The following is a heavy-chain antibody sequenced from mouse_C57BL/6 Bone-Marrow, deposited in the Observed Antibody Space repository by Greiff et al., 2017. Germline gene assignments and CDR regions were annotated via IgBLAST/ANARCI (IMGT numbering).Heavy chain of an antibody. V-gene: IGHV1-9*01. D-gene: IGHD1-1*01. CDR3: ASYGSSYEAMDY. Sequence: QVQLKQSGAELMKPGASVKLSCKATGYTFTGYWIEWVKQRPGHGLEWIGEILPGSGSTTYNEKFKGKATFTADTSSNTAYMQLSSLTTEDSAIYYCASYGSSYEAMDYWGQGTSVTVSS. J-gene: IGHJ4*01. CDR1: GYTFTGYW. CDR2: ILPGSGST.